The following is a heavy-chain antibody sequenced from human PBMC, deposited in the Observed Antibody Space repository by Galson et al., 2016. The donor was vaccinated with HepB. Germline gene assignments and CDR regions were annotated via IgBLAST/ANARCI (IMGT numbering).Heavy chain of an antibody. D-gene: IGHD1-26*01. CDR3: ARGVTEATFWFDP. V-gene: IGHV1-3*01. CDR1: GYTFTSRV. Sequence: SVKVSCKASGYTFTSRVVHWARQAPGQRLEWMGWINGGNGNTDYSQKFQGRVTFTRDTSASTAYMELSSPTSEDTAVYYCARGVTEATFWFDPWGQGTLVTVSS. J-gene: IGHJ5*02. CDR2: INGGNGNT.